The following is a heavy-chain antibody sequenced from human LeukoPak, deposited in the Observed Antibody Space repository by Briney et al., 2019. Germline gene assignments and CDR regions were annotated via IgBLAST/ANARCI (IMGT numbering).Heavy chain of an antibody. J-gene: IGHJ4*02. CDR2: MQTDGRDI. Sequence: GGSLRLSCTASTLSLSTSALAWVRQAPGKGLEWVAFMQTDGRDIYYADSVKGRFTISRDNSKNTLYLQMNSLRPEGTAVYYCVKGADFGFFHWGPGTLVTVSS. V-gene: IGHV3-30*02. CDR3: VKGADFGFFH. CDR1: TLSLSTSA. D-gene: IGHD3-3*01.